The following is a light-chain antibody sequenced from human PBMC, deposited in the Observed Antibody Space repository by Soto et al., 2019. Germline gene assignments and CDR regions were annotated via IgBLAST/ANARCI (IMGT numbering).Light chain of an antibody. CDR2: DVS. CDR1: QSVSSY. CDR3: QQYGSSPRA. Sequence: EIVLTQSPATLSLSPGERATLSCRASQSVSSYLAWYQHKPGQAPRLLIYDVSSRATGIPDRFSGSGSGTDFTLTISRLEPEDFAVYYCQQYGSSPRAFGQGTKVEVK. J-gene: IGKJ1*01. V-gene: IGKV3-20*01.